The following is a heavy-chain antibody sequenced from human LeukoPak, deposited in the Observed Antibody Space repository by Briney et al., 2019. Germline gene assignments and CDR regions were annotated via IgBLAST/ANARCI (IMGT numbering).Heavy chain of an antibody. CDR1: GGSISSYY. Sequence: SETLSLTCTVSGGSISSYYWSWIRQPLGKGLEWIGYIYYSGSTNYNPSLKSRVTISVDTSKNQFSLKLSSVTAADTAVYYCARTDYGGNSDYWGQGTLVTVSS. J-gene: IGHJ4*02. V-gene: IGHV4-59*01. CDR2: IYYSGST. D-gene: IGHD4-23*01. CDR3: ARTDYGGNSDY.